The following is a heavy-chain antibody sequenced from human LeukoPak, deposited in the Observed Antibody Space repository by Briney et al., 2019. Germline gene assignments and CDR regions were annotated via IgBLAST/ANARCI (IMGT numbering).Heavy chain of an antibody. Sequence: SETLSLTCTVSGGSITSNYYWGWIRQPPGKGLECIGSIYYSGSPYYNPSLKSRVPISVDTSKNQFSLKLNSVTAADTAVYYCAREESIAARPGAFDYWGQGTLVTVSS. J-gene: IGHJ4*02. D-gene: IGHD6-6*01. CDR1: GGSITSNYY. CDR3: AREESIAARPGAFDY. V-gene: IGHV4-39*02. CDR2: IYYSGSP.